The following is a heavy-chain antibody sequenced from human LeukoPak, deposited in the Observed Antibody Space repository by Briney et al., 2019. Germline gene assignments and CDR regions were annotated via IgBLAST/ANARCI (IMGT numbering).Heavy chain of an antibody. CDR3: ARSFSGYSSSWYEFDFDY. Sequence: SVKVSCKASGGTFSSYAISWVRQAPGQGLEWMGRIIPILGIANYAQKFRGRVTITADKSTSTAYMELSSLRSEDTAVYYCARSFSGYSSSWYEFDFDYWGQGTLVTVSS. V-gene: IGHV1-69*04. J-gene: IGHJ4*02. D-gene: IGHD6-13*01. CDR1: GGTFSSYA. CDR2: IIPILGIA.